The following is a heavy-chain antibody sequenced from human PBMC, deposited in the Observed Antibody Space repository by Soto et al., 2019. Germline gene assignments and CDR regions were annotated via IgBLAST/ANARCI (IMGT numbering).Heavy chain of an antibody. V-gene: IGHV3-30*18. Sequence: GGSLRLSCAASGFTFRSYGMHWVRQAPAKGLEWVAVISYDGSNKYYADSVKGRFTISRDNSKNTLYLQMNSLRAEGTAVYYCAKGGVGSTSNAFDIWGQGTMVTVSS. D-gene: IGHD1-26*01. CDR1: GFTFRSYG. J-gene: IGHJ3*02. CDR3: AKGGVGSTSNAFDI. CDR2: ISYDGSNK.